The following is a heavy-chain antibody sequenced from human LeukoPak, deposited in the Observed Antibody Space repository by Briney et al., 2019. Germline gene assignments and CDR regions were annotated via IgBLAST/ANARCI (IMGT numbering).Heavy chain of an antibody. J-gene: IGHJ6*03. V-gene: IGHV4-59*11. Sequence: SETLSPTCTVSGGSISSHYWSWIRQPPGKGLEWIGYIYYSGSTNYNPSLKSRVTISVDTSKNQFSLKLSSVTAADTAVYYCAGRVGRGYYYYYYYMDVWGKGTTVTVSS. CDR1: GGSISSHY. CDR2: IYYSGST. CDR3: AGRVGRGYYYYYYYMDV. D-gene: IGHD1-26*01.